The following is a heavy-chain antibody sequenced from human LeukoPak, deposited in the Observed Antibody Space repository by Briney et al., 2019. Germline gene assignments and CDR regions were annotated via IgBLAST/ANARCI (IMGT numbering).Heavy chain of an antibody. CDR1: GGSFSGYY. Sequence: SETLSLTCAVYGGSFSGYYWSWIRQPPGKGLEWIGEINHSGSTNYNPSLKSRVTISVDASKNQFSLKLSSVTAADTAVYYCARACGGDCYPADAFDIWGQGTMVTVSS. CDR2: INHSGST. V-gene: IGHV4-34*01. CDR3: ARACGGDCYPADAFDI. J-gene: IGHJ3*02. D-gene: IGHD2-21*02.